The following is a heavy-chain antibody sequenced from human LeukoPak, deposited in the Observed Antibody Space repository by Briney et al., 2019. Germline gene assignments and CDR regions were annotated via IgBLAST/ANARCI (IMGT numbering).Heavy chain of an antibody. J-gene: IGHJ6*02. CDR1: GGSISSSNW. V-gene: IGHV4-4*02. Sequence: SETLSLTCAVSGGSISSSNWWSWVRQPPGKGLEWIGEIYHSGSTNYNPSLKSRGTISVDKSKNQFSLKLSSVTAADTAVYYCARDRHTDFPLPYYYYYGMDVWGQGTTVTVSS. CDR2: IYHSGST. CDR3: ARDRHTDFPLPYYYYYGMDV. D-gene: IGHD2/OR15-2a*01.